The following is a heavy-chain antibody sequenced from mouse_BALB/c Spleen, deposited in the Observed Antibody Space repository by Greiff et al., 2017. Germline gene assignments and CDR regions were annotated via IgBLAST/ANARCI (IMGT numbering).Heavy chain of an antibody. J-gene: IGHJ4*01. CDR2: ISSGGGST. Sequence: EVQRVESGGGLVKPGGSLKLSCAASGFAFSSYDMSWVRQTPEKRLEWVAYISSGGGSTYYPDTVKGRFTISRDNAKNTLYLQMSSLKSEDTAMYYCARRDGNYGGAMDYWGQGTSVTVSS. CDR3: ARRDGNYGGAMDY. CDR1: GFAFSSYD. D-gene: IGHD2-1*01. V-gene: IGHV5-12-1*01.